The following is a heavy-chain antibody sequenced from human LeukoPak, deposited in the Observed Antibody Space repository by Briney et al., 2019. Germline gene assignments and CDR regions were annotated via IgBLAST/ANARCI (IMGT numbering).Heavy chain of an antibody. Sequence: SVKVSCKPSGGTFSSHPISWVRQAPGQALEWMGRIIPIFGTANYAQKFQGRVTITTDESTSTAYMELSSLRSEDTAVYYCARDTLPVTMVNWGQGTLVTVSS. CDR1: GGTFSSHP. CDR2: IIPIFGTA. CDR3: ARDTLPVTMVN. V-gene: IGHV1-69*05. D-gene: IGHD4/OR15-4a*01. J-gene: IGHJ4*02.